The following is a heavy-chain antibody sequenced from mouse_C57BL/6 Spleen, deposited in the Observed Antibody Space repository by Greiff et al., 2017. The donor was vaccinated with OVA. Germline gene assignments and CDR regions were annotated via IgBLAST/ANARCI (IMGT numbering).Heavy chain of an antibody. Sequence: VQLQQSGAELVMPGASVKLSCKASGYTFTSYWMHWVKQRPGQGLEWIGEIDPSDSYTNYNQKFKGKSTLTVDKSSSTAYMQLSSLTSEDSAVYYCARWVYYDYDDPFFDYWGQGTTLTVSS. J-gene: IGHJ2*01. CDR3: ARWVYYDYDDPFFDY. CDR2: IDPSDSYT. V-gene: IGHV1-69*01. CDR1: GYTFTSYW. D-gene: IGHD2-4*01.